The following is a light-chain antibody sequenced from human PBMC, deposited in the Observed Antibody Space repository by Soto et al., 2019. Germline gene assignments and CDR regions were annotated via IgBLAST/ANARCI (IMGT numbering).Light chain of an antibody. CDR2: DNN. CDR1: SSNIGNNY. V-gene: IGLV1-51*01. Sequence: QSVLTQRPSVSAAPGQKVTISCSGSSSNIGNNYVSWYQQLPGTAPKLLIYDNNKRPSGIPDRFSGSKSGTSATLGITGLQTGDEADYYCGTWDSSLSAHAVFGAGTQLTVL. CDR3: GTWDSSLSAHAV. J-gene: IGLJ7*01.